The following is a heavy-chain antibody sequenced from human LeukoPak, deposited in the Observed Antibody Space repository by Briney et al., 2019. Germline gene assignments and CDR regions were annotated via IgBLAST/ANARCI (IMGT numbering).Heavy chain of an antibody. CDR1: GGSISSYY. D-gene: IGHD5-12*01. Sequence: SETLSLTCTVSGGSISSYYWSWIRQPAGTALEWIGRIYSSGAITYNPSLKSRVTMSVDTSKNQFSLKLNSVTAADTAVYYCARVSGYDWESSYDYWGQGTLVTVSS. V-gene: IGHV4-4*07. CDR3: ARVSGYDWESSYDY. J-gene: IGHJ4*02. CDR2: IYSSGAI.